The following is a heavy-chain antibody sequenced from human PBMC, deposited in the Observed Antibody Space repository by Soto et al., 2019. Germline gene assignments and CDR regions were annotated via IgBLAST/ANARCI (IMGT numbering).Heavy chain of an antibody. CDR2: IFHDGTA. CDR1: GVSISSGNW. J-gene: IGHJ4*02. D-gene: IGHD3-10*01. Sequence: LSLTCAVSGVSISSGNWWTWVRQSPQRGLEYIGEIFHDGTANYYPSFERRVAISVDTSKNQFSLKLTSVTAADTAIYFCARLVYDTRLNYMYFDLWGQGTLVTVSS. V-gene: IGHV4-4*01. CDR3: ARLVYDTRLNYMYFDL.